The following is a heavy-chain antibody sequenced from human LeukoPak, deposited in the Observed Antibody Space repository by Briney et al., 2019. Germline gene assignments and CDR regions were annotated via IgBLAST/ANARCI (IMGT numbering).Heavy chain of an antibody. CDR3: AKSYDFWSGYSSPFDY. D-gene: IGHD3-3*01. Sequence: PGGSLRLSCAASGFTFSSYAMSWVRQAPGKGLEWVSAISGRGGSTYYADSVKGRFTISRDNSKNTLYLQMNSLRAEDTAVYYCAKSYDFWSGYSSPFDYWGQGTLVTVSS. V-gene: IGHV3-23*01. CDR1: GFTFSSYA. CDR2: ISGRGGST. J-gene: IGHJ4*02.